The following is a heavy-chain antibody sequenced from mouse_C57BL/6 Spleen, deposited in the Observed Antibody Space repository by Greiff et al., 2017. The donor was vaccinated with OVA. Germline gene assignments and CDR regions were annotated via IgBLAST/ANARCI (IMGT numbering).Heavy chain of an antibody. D-gene: IGHD2-4*01. Sequence: QVQLQQSGPGLVQPSQSLSITCTVSGFSLTSYGVHWVRQSPGTGLEWLGVIWRGGSTDYNAAFISRLSISKDNSKSQVFFKMNSLQADDTAIYYCARKGGYDYGWYFDVWGTGTTVTVSS. CDR1: GFSLTSYG. CDR3: ARKGGYDYGWYFDV. V-gene: IGHV2-2*01. CDR2: IWRGGST. J-gene: IGHJ1*03.